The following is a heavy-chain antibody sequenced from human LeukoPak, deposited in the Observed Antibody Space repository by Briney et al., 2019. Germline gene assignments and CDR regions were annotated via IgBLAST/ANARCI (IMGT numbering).Heavy chain of an antibody. J-gene: IGHJ3*02. CDR3: ARASDMVRGVIITYGAFDI. D-gene: IGHD3-10*01. CDR1: GYTFTYRY. V-gene: IGHV1-45*02. CDR2: ITPFNGNT. Sequence: GASVKVSCKASGYTFTYRYLHWVRQAPGQALEWMGWITPFNGNTNYAQKFQDRVTITRDTSISTAYMELSRLRSDDTAVYYCARASDMVRGVIITYGAFDIWGQGTMVTVSS.